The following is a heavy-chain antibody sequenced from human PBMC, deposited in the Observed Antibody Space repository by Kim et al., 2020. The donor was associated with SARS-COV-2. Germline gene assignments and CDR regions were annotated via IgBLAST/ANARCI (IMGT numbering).Heavy chain of an antibody. CDR2: IYYSGST. CDR1: GGSISSYY. J-gene: IGHJ3*02. Sequence: SETLSLTCTVSGGSISSYYWSWIRQPPGKGLEWIGYIYYSGSTNYNPSLKSRVTISVDTSKNQFSLKLSSVTAADTAVYYCSRVGMGAELLVSAFDIWGQGKMVTVSS. D-gene: IGHD1-26*01. V-gene: IGHV4-59*01. CDR3: SRVGMGAELLVSAFDI.